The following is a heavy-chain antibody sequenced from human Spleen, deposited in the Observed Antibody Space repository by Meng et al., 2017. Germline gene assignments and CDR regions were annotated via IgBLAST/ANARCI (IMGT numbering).Heavy chain of an antibody. Sequence: ASVKVSCKASGYTFSNYGISWVRQATGQGLEWMGWMNPNSGNTGYAQKFQGRVTITRNTSISTAYMELSSLRSEDTAVYYCARSRDSSGYYGYYFDYWGQGTLVTVSS. CDR2: MNPNSGNT. CDR3: ARSRDSSGYYGYYFDY. V-gene: IGHV1-8*03. CDR1: GYTFSNYG. D-gene: IGHD3-22*01. J-gene: IGHJ4*02.